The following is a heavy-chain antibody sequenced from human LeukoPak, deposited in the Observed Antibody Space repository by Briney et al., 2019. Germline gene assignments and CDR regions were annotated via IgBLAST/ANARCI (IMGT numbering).Heavy chain of an antibody. D-gene: IGHD3-9*01. Sequence: ASVKVSCKASGYTFTSYDINWVRQATGQGLEWMGWMNPNSGNTGYAQKFQGRVTMTRNTSISTAYMELSSLRSEDTAVYYCARYLARYFDWFQPRDVFDIWGRGTMVTLSS. CDR2: MNPNSGNT. CDR1: GYTFTSYD. V-gene: IGHV1-8*01. CDR3: ARYLARYFDWFQPRDVFDI. J-gene: IGHJ3*02.